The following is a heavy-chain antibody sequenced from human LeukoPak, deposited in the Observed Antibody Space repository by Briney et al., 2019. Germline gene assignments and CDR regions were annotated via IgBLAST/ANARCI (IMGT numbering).Heavy chain of an antibody. CDR2: INPNRGGT. CDR1: GYTFTGYY. CDR3: AREGKNYYDSSGYRD. V-gene: IGHV1-2*02. Sequence: ASVKVSCKASGYTFTGYYMHWVRQAPGQGLEWMGWINPNRGGTNYAQKFQGRVTMTRDTSISTAYMELRSLRSDDTAVYYCAREGKNYYDSSGYRDWGQGTLVTVSS. J-gene: IGHJ4*02. D-gene: IGHD3-22*01.